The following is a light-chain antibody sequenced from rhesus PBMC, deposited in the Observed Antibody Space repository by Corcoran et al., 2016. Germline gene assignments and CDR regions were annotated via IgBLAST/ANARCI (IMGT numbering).Light chain of an antibody. CDR3: RQYSSSPSS. CDR1: QSISSW. Sequence: DIQMTQSPSSLSAAVGDKVTITCRASQSISSWLDWYQQKPGKAPKLLIYKASSLQSGVPSRFSGSGSGTDFPLTLSRLQPEDFATYSCRQYSSSPSSFGQGTKVEIK. J-gene: IGKJ2*01. CDR2: KAS. V-gene: IGKV1-22*01.